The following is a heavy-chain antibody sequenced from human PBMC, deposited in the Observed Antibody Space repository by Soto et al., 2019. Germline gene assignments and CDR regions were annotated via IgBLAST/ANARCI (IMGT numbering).Heavy chain of an antibody. CDR2: IYYSGST. CDR3: AREHCSGGSCYSPSWFDP. V-gene: IGHV4-30-4*01. J-gene: IGHJ5*02. D-gene: IGHD2-15*01. Sequence: PSETLSLTCTVSGGSISSGDYYWSWIRQPPGKGLEWIGYIYYSGSTYYNPSLKSRVTISVDTSKNQLSLKLSSVTAADTAVYYCAREHCSGGSCYSPSWFDPWGQGTLVTVS. CDR1: GGSISSGDYY.